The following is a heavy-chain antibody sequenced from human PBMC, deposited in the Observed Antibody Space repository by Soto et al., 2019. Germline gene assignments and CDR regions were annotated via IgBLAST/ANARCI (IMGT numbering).Heavy chain of an antibody. CDR2: ISAYNGNT. J-gene: IGHJ6*02. D-gene: IGHD5-18*01. CDR1: GYTFTSYG. V-gene: IGHV1-18*01. CDR3: ASPSGYSYGYHYYYYGMDV. Sequence: QVQLVQSGAEVKKPGASVKVSCKASGYTFTSYGISWVRQAPGQGLEWMGWISAYNGNTNYAQKLQGRITMTTDTSTSTAYMELRSLRSDDTAVYYCASPSGYSYGYHYYYYGMDVWGQGTTVTVSS.